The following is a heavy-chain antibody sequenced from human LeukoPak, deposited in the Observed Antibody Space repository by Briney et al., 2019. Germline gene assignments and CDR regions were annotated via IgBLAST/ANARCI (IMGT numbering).Heavy chain of an antibody. CDR2: ITYNGRST. V-gene: IGHV3-48*03. Sequence: GGSLRLSCAASGFTFNSSEMSWVRQAPGKGLEWIAYITYNGRSTQYADSVKGRLTISRDNAKNSLYLQLNSLRGEDTAIYYCAREDTTDAFDIWGQGTMVTVSS. CDR3: AREDTTDAFDI. D-gene: IGHD1-1*01. CDR1: GFTFNSSE. J-gene: IGHJ3*02.